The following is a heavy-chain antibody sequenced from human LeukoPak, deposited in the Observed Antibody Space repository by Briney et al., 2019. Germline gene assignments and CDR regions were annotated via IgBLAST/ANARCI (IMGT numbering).Heavy chain of an antibody. CDR2: IRSKANSYAT. V-gene: IGHV3-73*01. D-gene: IGHD1-1*01. CDR3: TSGTTSGESDY. J-gene: IGHJ4*02. CDR1: GFTFSGSA. Sequence: GGSLRLSCAASGFTFSGSAMHWVRQASGKGLEWVGRIRSKANSYATADAASVKGRFTISRDDSKHTAYLQMNSLKAEDTAVYYCTSGTTSGESDYWGQGTLVTVSS.